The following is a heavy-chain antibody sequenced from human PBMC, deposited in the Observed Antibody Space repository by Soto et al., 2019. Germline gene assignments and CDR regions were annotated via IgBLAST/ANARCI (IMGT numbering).Heavy chain of an antibody. CDR3: AREVIWSGYFDY. D-gene: IGHD3-3*01. Sequence: PSETVSLTCTVPGGCLSSYNWSWIRQPPGKGLEWIGYIYYSGTTDYNPSLRSRVTISVDTSKNQFSLKLSSVTAADTAVYYCAREVIWSGYFDYWGQGTPVTVSS. V-gene: IGHV4-59*01. J-gene: IGHJ4*02. CDR1: GGCLSSYN. CDR2: IYYSGTT.